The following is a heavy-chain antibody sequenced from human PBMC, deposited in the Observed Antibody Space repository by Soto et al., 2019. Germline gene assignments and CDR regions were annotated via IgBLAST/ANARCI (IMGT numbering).Heavy chain of an antibody. CDR3: AKGAGARSYRPDY. V-gene: IGHV3-23*01. Sequence: EVQLLESGGGLVQPGGSLRLSCAASGFTFSSYPMTWVRQAPGKGLEWVSDISVSGGTTYYADSVRGRFTISRDNSRNTLYLQMNSLRAEDTAVYYCAKGAGARSYRPDYWGQGSLVAVSS. CDR2: ISVSGGTT. CDR1: GFTFSSYP. J-gene: IGHJ4*02. D-gene: IGHD3-10*01.